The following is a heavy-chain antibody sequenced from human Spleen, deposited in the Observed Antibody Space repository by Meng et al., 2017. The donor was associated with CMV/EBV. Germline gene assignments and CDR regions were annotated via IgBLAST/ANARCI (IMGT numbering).Heavy chain of an antibody. D-gene: IGHD3-3*01. CDR2: IKKDGSEK. Sequence: ETLSLTCAASGFTFSSHWMSWVRQAPGKGLEWVANIKKDGSEKYYVDSVKGRFTISRDNAKNSLYLQMNSLRAEDTAVYYCARDPISAEYYYYGMDVWGQGTTVTVSS. CDR3: ARDPISAEYYYYGMDV. J-gene: IGHJ6*02. V-gene: IGHV3-7*01. CDR1: GFTFSSHW.